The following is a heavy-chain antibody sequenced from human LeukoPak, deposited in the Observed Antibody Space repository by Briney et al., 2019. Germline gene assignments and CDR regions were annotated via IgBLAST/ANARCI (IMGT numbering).Heavy chain of an antibody. Sequence: GGSLRLSCAASGFTFSSYAMSWVRQAPGKGLEWVSAISGSGGSTYYADSVKGRFTISRDNSKDTVYLQMNSLRSEDTAVYYCARGYSKAFDYWGQGTLVTVSS. V-gene: IGHV3-23*01. D-gene: IGHD4-11*01. J-gene: IGHJ4*02. CDR2: ISGSGGST. CDR1: GFTFSSYA. CDR3: ARGYSKAFDY.